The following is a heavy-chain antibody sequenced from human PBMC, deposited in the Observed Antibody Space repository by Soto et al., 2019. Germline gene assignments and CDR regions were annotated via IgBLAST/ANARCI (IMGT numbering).Heavy chain of an antibody. CDR2: ISESGGST. J-gene: IGHJ4*02. Sequence: GGSLRLSCAASGFSFSDYAMSWVRQAPGKGLEWVSVISESGGSTHYADSVRGRFTVSRDNSKNSLSLRMNSLRDEDTAVYFCAKRSPYSSGWYSPTFDYWGQGALVTVSS. V-gene: IGHV3-23*01. D-gene: IGHD6-13*01. CDR3: AKRSPYSSGWYSPTFDY. CDR1: GFSFSDYA.